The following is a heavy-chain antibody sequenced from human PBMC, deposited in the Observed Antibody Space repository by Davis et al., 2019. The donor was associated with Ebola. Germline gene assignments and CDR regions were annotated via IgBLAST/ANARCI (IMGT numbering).Heavy chain of an antibody. Sequence: PGGSLRLSCAASGFTFSSYAMSWVRQAPGKGLEWVSAISGSGGSTYYADSVKGRFTISRDNSKNTLYLQMNSLRAEDTAVYYCARHGRPGSLGYCSSTSCYGPLDAFDIWGQGTMVTVSS. CDR1: GFTFSSYA. V-gene: IGHV3-23*01. D-gene: IGHD2-2*01. J-gene: IGHJ3*02. CDR2: ISGSGGST. CDR3: ARHGRPGSLGYCSSTSCYGPLDAFDI.